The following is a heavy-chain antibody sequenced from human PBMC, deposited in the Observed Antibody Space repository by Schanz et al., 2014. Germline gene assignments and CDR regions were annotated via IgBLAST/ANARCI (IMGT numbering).Heavy chain of an antibody. CDR1: GFTFSDYS. V-gene: IGHV3-7*01. D-gene: IGHD6-13*01. Sequence: VQLVDSGGGLVKPGGSLRLSCTASGFTFSDYSMNWVRQAPGKGPEWVANIKHDGSVKDYVDSVEGRFTISRDNAKRSLFLQMNSLRVEDTAVYFCVSQTGSPNYWGQGTLVTVSS. CDR2: IKHDGSVK. J-gene: IGHJ4*02. CDR3: VSQTGSPNY.